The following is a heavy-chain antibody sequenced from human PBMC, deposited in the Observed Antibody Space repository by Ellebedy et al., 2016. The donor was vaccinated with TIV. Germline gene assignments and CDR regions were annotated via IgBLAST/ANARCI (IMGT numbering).Heavy chain of an antibody. CDR2: IHYSRGT. D-gene: IGHD3-22*01. CDR1: GGSISSYY. CDR3: ARRVAMVGVGAESWLDP. V-gene: IGHV4-59*01. Sequence: SETLSLTCTVSGGSISSYYWSWIRQTPGKGLEWLGHIHYSRGTIYNPSLNGRVAISIDTSKNQFSLRLTSVSAADTAIYYCARRVAMVGVGAESWLDPWGQGVLVTVSS. J-gene: IGHJ5*02.